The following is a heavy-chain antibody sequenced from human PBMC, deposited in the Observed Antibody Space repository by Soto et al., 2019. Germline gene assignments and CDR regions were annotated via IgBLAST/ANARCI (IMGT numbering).Heavy chain of an antibody. Sequence: SETLSLTCDVYGGSFSCYYWTWIRQSPGKGLEWIGEINHTGSTNYNPSLKSRVTISVDASKNQFSLKLSSVTAADAAVYYCARPRKWLQYFEYWGQGTLVTVSS. CDR2: INHTGST. J-gene: IGHJ4*02. CDR3: ARPRKWLQYFEY. CDR1: GGSFSCYY. D-gene: IGHD2-8*01. V-gene: IGHV4-34*01.